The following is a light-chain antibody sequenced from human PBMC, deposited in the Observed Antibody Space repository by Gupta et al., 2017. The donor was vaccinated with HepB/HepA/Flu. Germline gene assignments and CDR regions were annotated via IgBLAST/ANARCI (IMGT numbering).Light chain of an antibody. J-gene: IGLJ3*02. Sequence: SALTQPASVSGSPGQSITISCTGTSSDIGSYNLVSWYQQHPGKAPKLIIYEVTKRPSGIANRFSGSKSGNTASLTISGLQAEDEADYYCCSDTDCSPVLFGGGTKVTVL. V-gene: IGLV2-23*02. CDR2: EVT. CDR1: SSDIGSYNL. CDR3: CSDTDCSPVL.